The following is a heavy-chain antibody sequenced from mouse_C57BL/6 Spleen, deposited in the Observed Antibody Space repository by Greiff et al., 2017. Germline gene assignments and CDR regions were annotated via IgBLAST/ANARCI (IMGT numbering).Heavy chain of an antibody. D-gene: IGHD1-1*01. CDR1: GYTFTSYW. CDR2: IHPNSGST. J-gene: IGHJ1*03. CDR3: ASPLTTVVGNWYFDV. Sequence: QVHVKQPGAELVKPGASVKLSCKASGYTFTSYWMHWVKQRPGQGLEWIGMIHPNSGSTNYNEKFKSKATLTVDKSSSTAYMQLSSLTSEDSAVYYCASPLTTVVGNWYFDVWGTGTTVTVSS. V-gene: IGHV1-64*01.